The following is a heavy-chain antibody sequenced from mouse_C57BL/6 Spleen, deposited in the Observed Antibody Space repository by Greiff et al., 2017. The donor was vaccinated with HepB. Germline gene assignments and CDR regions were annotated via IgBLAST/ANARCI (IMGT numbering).Heavy chain of an antibody. Sequence: DVKLQESGPGLVKPSQSLSLTCTVTGYSITSDYAWNWIRQFPGNKLEWMGYIRYSGSTSYNPSPKRRISITRYTAKNQFFLQLNSVTTEDTATYYCARSIMANWGQGTTLTVSS. CDR1: GYSITSDYA. CDR2: IRYSGST. J-gene: IGHJ2*01. CDR3: ARSIMAN. V-gene: IGHV3-2*02.